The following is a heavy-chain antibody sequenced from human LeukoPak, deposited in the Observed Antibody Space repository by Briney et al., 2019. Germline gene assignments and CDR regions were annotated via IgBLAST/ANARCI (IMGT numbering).Heavy chain of an antibody. V-gene: IGHV4-39*07. CDR2: IYYSGST. CDR3: ARAGELYGSGSPISLNFDY. Sequence: PSETLSLTCTVSGGSISSSSYYWGWIRQPPGKGLEWIGSIYYSGSTYYNPSLKSRVTISVDTSKNQFSLKLSSVTAADTAVYYCARAGELYGSGSPISLNFDYWGQGTLVTVSS. D-gene: IGHD3-10*01. J-gene: IGHJ4*02. CDR1: GGSISSSSYY.